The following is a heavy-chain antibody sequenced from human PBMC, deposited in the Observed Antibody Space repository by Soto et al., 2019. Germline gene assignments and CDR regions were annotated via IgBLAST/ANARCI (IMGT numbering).Heavy chain of an antibody. J-gene: IGHJ6*02. CDR2: IIAIFGTA. V-gene: IGHV1-69*01. D-gene: IGHD2-2*02. CDR3: ARDKLLVVAAAIDKRDYYYYGMDV. Sequence: QVQLVQSGAEVKKPGSSVKVSCKASGGTFSSYAISWVRQAPGQGLEWMGGIIAIFGTANSAQKFQGRVTITADESTSTAYMELSSVRTEDTAVHYCARDKLLVVAAAIDKRDYYYYGMDVWGQGTTVSVSS. CDR1: GGTFSSYA.